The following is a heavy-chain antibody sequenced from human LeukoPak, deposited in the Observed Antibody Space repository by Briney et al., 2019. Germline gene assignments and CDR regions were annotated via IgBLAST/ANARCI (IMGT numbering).Heavy chain of an antibody. Sequence: PGGSLRLSCAASGFTFSNSAMNWVRQAPGKGLEWVSTISGSGAGTYYADSVKGRFTISRDNSKNTLYLQMNSLRAEDTAVYYCVEAAGGSSDYWGQGTLVTVSS. CDR3: VEAAGGSSDY. V-gene: IGHV3-23*01. CDR2: ISGSGAGT. D-gene: IGHD3-16*01. J-gene: IGHJ4*02. CDR1: GFTFSNSA.